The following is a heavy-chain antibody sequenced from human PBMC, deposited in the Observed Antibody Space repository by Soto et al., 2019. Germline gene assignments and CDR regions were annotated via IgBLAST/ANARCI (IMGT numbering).Heavy chain of an antibody. CDR2: ISSSSSYI. CDR3: ARDLDYYDSSGYYSEFDY. Sequence: PGGSLRLSCAASGFTFSSYSMNWVRQAPGKGLEWVSSISSSSSYIYYADSVKGRFTISRDNAKNSLYLQMNSLRAEDTAVYYCARDLDYYDSSGYYSEFDYWGQGTLVTVSS. J-gene: IGHJ4*02. V-gene: IGHV3-21*01. D-gene: IGHD3-22*01. CDR1: GFTFSSYS.